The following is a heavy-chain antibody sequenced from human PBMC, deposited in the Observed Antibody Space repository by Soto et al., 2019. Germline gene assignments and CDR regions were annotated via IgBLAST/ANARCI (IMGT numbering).Heavy chain of an antibody. D-gene: IGHD3-16*01. CDR1: GFTFSSYS. CDR2: ISSSSSTI. V-gene: IGHV3-48*02. J-gene: IGHJ6*02. CDR3: ANYDYVWGPHYYYGMDV. Sequence: GGSLRLSCAASGFTFSSYSMNWVRQAPGKGLEWVSYISSSSSTIYYADSVKGRFTISRDNAKNSLYLQMNSLRDEDTAVYYCANYDYVWGPHYYYGMDVWGQGTKVTVSS.